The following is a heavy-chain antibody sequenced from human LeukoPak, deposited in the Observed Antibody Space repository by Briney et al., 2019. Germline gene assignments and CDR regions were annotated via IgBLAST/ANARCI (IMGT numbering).Heavy chain of an antibody. CDR3: ARVFSPVLSGYGDGYFQH. J-gene: IGHJ1*01. CDR1: GGSISSSSDY. CDR2: IYYSGST. V-gene: IGHV4-39*01. Sequence: SETLSLTCTVSGGSISSSSDYWGWIRQPPGKGLEWIGSIYYSGSTYYNPSLKSRVTISVDTSKNQFSLKLSSVTAADTAVYYCARVFSPVLSGYGDGYFQHWGQGTLVTVSS. D-gene: IGHD3-22*01.